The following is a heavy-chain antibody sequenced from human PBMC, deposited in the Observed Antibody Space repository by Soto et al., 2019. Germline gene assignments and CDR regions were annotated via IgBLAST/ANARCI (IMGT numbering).Heavy chain of an antibody. J-gene: IGHJ5*02. CDR1: GASIGSGGYY. V-gene: IGHV4-61*08. CDR2: VSYSGST. CDR3: AFGPLAVARWGS. Sequence: SETLSLHCTVSGASIGSGGYYWSWLPQPPGKGLEWVGYVSYSGSTDYNPSLKSRVTISVDTSKKQFSLKLSSVTAADTAVYYCAFGPLAVARWGSLGQGTLVTVSS. D-gene: IGHD6-19*01.